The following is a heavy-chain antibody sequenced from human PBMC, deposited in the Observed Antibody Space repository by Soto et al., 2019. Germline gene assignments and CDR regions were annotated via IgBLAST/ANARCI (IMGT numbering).Heavy chain of an antibody. Sequence: EVQLVESGGGLVQPGGSLRLSCAASGFTFSNFWMHWVRQAPGKGLVWVSRIHADGSTTAYADSVKGRFTISRDNAKNTLYLQMNSLRAEDTAVYYCARDRGAYAFDFWGQGTMVTVSS. CDR2: IHADGSTT. V-gene: IGHV3-74*01. D-gene: IGHD3-10*01. CDR1: GFTFSNFW. CDR3: ARDRGAYAFDF. J-gene: IGHJ3*01.